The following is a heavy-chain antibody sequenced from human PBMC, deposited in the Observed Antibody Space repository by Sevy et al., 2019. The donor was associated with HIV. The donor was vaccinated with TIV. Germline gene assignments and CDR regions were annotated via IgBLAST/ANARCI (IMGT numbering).Heavy chain of an antibody. CDR1: GGSMSSYY. J-gene: IGHJ4*02. CDR3: ARVRQQLVGSLDY. V-gene: IGHV4-59*01. D-gene: IGHD6-13*01. CDR2: IYYIGST. Sequence: SESLSLTCTVSGGSMSSYYWSWIRQPPGKGLEWVGYIYYIGSTNYNPSLKSRVTISVDTSKNQCSLKLSSVTAADTAVYYCARVRQQLVGSLDYWGQGTLVTVSS.